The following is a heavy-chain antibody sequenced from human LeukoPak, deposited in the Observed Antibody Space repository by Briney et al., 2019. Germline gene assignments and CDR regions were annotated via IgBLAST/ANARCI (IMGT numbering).Heavy chain of an antibody. CDR3: AREYKAADGAFDI. V-gene: IGHV1-69*06. J-gene: IGHJ3*02. Sequence: SVKVSCKASGGTFSSYAISWVRQAPGQGLEWMGGIIPIFGTANYAQKFQGRVTITADKSTCTAYMELSSLRSEDTAVYYCAREYKAADGAFDIWGQGTMVTVSS. D-gene: IGHD6-13*01. CDR1: GGTFSSYA. CDR2: IIPIFGTA.